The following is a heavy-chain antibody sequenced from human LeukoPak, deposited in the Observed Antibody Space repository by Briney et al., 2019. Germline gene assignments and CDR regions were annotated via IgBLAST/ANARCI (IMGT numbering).Heavy chain of an antibody. D-gene: IGHD3-3*01. J-gene: IGHJ3*02. CDR3: ARGLNNRKSGRRFDVFEI. CDR1: DYSISSGYGYY. Sequence: SSETLSLTCTVSDYSISSGYGYYWGWIRQPPGKGLEWIGNIYHSGITYYNHFNSSLKSRVTISADTSKNQFSLRLSSVTAADTAVYYCARGLNNRKSGRRFDVFEIWGQGTMVTVSS. V-gene: IGHV4-38-2*02. CDR2: IYHSGIT.